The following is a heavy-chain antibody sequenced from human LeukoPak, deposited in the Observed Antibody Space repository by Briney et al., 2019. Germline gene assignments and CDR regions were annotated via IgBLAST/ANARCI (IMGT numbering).Heavy chain of an antibody. D-gene: IGHD3-10*01. CDR1: GFTFSSYS. V-gene: IGHV3-21*01. CDR2: ISGISTYI. CDR3: ARFDASGSYYYFDY. Sequence: PGGSLRLSCAASGFTFSSYSMNWVRQAPGKGLEWVSSISGISTYIYYADSLKGRFTISRDNAKNSLYLQMNSLGAEDTAVYYCARFDASGSYYYFDYWGQGTLVTVSS. J-gene: IGHJ4*02.